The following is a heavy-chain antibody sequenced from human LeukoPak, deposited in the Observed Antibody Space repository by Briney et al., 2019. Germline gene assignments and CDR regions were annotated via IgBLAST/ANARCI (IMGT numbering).Heavy chain of an antibody. V-gene: IGHV3-11*06. D-gene: IGHD1-1*01. CDR1: GFIFDDYY. Sequence: PGGSLRLSCAASGFIFDDYYMSWIRQAPGKGLEWVSYISGSSSYTTNADSVRGRFTISRDNAKNSLYLQMNSLRAEDTAVYYRARGRTGTTSPLDYWGQGTLVTVSS. CDR3: ARGRTGTTSPLDY. CDR2: ISGSSSYT. J-gene: IGHJ4*02.